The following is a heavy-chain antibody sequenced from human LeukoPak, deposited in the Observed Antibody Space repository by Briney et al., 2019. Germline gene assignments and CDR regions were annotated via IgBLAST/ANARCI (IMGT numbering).Heavy chain of an antibody. CDR3: ARKGGYCSSTSCFPSRSRYFDY. D-gene: IGHD2-2*01. V-gene: IGHV4-34*01. Sequence: SSETLSLTCAVYGGSFSGYYWSWIRQPPGKGLEWTGEINHSGSTNYNPSLKSRVTISVDTSKNQFSLKLSSMTAADTAVYYCARKGGYCSSTSCFPSRSRYFDYWGQGTLVTVSS. CDR1: GGSFSGYY. CDR2: INHSGST. J-gene: IGHJ4*02.